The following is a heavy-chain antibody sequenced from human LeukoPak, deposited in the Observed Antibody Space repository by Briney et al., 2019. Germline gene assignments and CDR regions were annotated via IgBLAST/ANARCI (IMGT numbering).Heavy chain of an antibody. V-gene: IGHV3-66*02. CDR2: IYGDGTT. D-gene: IGHD3-22*01. CDR1: GFTVSNDY. CDR3: ARSGYYYDSSIGYYQYYGMDV. Sequence: PGGSLRLSCAASGFTVSNDYMAWVRQAPGRGLEGVSLIYGDGTTFYTDSVKGRFTISRDNFKNTMYLQMNSLRPEDTALYYCARSGYYYDSSIGYYQYYGMDVWGQGTTVTVSS. J-gene: IGHJ6*02.